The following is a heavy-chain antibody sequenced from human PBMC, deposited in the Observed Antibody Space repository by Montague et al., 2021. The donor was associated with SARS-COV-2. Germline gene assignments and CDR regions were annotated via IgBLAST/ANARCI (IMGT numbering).Heavy chain of an antibody. D-gene: IGHD2-15*01. CDR3: AKGGCSGGSCYLYNWFDP. V-gene: IGHV3-23*03. J-gene: IGHJ5*02. CDR2: IYSGYPNT. Sequence: SLRLSCAASGFTFSSYAMSWVRQAPGKGLEWVSVIYSGYPNTYYADSVKGRFTISRDNSKNTLYLQMNSLGAEDTAVYYCAKGGCSGGSCYLYNWFDPWGQGTLVTVSS. CDR1: GFTFSSYA.